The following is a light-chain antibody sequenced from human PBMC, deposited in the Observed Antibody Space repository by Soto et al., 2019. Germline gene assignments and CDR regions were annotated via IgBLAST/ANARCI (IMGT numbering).Light chain of an antibody. J-gene: IGLJ2*01. CDR3: SSYTSTKVL. V-gene: IGLV2-14*01. CDR2: EVS. CDR1: SSDVGAYDF. Sequence: QSALTQPASVSGSPGQSVTISCTGTSSDVGAYDFVSWYQQHPGKAPKVMIYEVSDRPSGVSNRFSGSKSGNTASLTISGLQAEDEAHYYCSSYTSTKVLFGGGTQLTVL.